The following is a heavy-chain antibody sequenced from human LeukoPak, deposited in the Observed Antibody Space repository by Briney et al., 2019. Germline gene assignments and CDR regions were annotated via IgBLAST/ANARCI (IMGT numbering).Heavy chain of an antibody. Sequence: PAGGSLRLSCAASGFTFSSYGMSWVRQAPGKGLEWVSAISGSGGSTYYADSVKGRFTISRDNSKNTLYLQINSLRAEDTAVYYGAGGGFGEAYYYYYYMDVWGKGTTVTVSS. CDR3: AGGGFGEAYYYYYYMDV. J-gene: IGHJ6*03. CDR1: GFTFSSYG. D-gene: IGHD3-10*01. CDR2: ISGSGGST. V-gene: IGHV3-23*01.